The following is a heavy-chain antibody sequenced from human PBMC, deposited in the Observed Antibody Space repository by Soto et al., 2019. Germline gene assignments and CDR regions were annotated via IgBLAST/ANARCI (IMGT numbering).Heavy chain of an antibody. J-gene: IGHJ4*02. CDR1: GGSFCGYY. D-gene: IGHD2-15*01. CDR3: ARRWGYCSGGSCYSALGPEHQFDY. V-gene: IGHV4-34*01. CDR2: INHSGST. Sequence: PSETLSLTCAAYGGSFCGYYWSWIRQPPGKGLEWIGEINHSGSTNYNPSLKSRVTISVDTSKNQFSLKLSSVTAADTAVYYCARRWGYCSGGSCYSALGPEHQFDYWGQGTLVTVSS.